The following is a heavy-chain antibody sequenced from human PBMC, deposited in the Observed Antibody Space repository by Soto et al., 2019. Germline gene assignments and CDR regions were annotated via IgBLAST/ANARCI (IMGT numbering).Heavy chain of an antibody. CDR3: VRVVAIPGYPDN. CDR2: IVPIVDTS. J-gene: IGHJ4*02. Sequence: QVQLVQSGAEVRQPASSVKVSSKTSGGTFSSYAISWVRQAPGQGLEWMGGIVPIVDTSTYAQKFQGRVTXXAXXSTSTVYMELSSLRSDDTAVYYCVRVVAIPGYPDNWGQGTLVTVSS. V-gene: IGHV1-69*12. D-gene: IGHD5-12*01. CDR1: GGTFSSYA.